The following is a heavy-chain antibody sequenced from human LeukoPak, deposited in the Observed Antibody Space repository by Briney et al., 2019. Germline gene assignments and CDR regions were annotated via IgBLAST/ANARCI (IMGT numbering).Heavy chain of an antibody. J-gene: IGHJ4*02. D-gene: IGHD2/OR15-2a*01. Sequence: PGESLRLSCAASGFAFNTYSMNWVRQAPGKGLKWVSFIFSSSTYIYYTDSVKGRFTISRDNARNSLYLQMDNLRAEDTGVYYCARDFYDGFALDYWGQGTLVTVSS. CDR2: IFSSSTYI. V-gene: IGHV3-21*03. CDR3: ARDFYDGFALDY. CDR1: GFAFNTYS.